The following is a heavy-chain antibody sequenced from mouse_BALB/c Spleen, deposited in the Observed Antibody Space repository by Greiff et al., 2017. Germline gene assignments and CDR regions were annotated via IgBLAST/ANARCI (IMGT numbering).Heavy chain of an antibody. CDR2: IDPANGNT. Sequence: VQLKQSGAELVKPGASVKLSCTASGFNIKDTYMHWVKQRPEQGLEWIGRIDPANGNTKYDPKFQGKATITADTSSNTAYLQLSSLTSEDTAVYYCARDLYRYTWFAYWGQGTLVTVSA. CDR3: ARDLYRYTWFAY. CDR1: GFNIKDTY. V-gene: IGHV14-3*02. J-gene: IGHJ3*01. D-gene: IGHD2-14*01.